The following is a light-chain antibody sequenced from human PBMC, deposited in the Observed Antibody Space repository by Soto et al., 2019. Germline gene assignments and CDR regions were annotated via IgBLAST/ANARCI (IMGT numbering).Light chain of an antibody. CDR3: AAWDDSLNGPV. Sequence: QAVLTQPPSASGTPGQRVTISCSGSSSNIGSNTVNWYQQLPGTAPKLLMYSNSQRPSGVPDRFSGSKSGTSASLAISGLQSEDEADYYCAAWDDSLNGPVFGGGTKVTVL. J-gene: IGLJ2*01. CDR2: SNS. CDR1: SSNIGSNT. V-gene: IGLV1-44*01.